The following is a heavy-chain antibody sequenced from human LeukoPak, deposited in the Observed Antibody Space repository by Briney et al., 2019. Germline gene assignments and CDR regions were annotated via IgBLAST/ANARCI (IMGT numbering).Heavy chain of an antibody. CDR1: GDTFSSYA. CDR2: IIPIFGTA. J-gene: IGHJ5*02. CDR3: ARPYCSSTSCYDTSHWFDP. Sequence: ASVKVSCKASGDTFSSYAISWVRQAPGQGLEWMGGIIPIFGTANYAQKFQGRVTITTDESTSTAYMELSSLRAEDTAVYYCARPYCSSTSCYDTSHWFDPWGQGTLVTVSS. D-gene: IGHD2-2*01. V-gene: IGHV1-69*05.